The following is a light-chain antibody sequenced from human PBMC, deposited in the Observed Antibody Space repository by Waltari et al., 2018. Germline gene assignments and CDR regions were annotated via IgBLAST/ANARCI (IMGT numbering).Light chain of an antibody. V-gene: IGKV3-15*01. Sequence: ETVLTQSPVTLSVSPGEVATLSCRASQTVTSNLAWYQHPPGPAPRLLISGASTRAAGIPDRFSARGSGTEFTLTISNLQSEDFALYFCHQYNNWPGTFGQGTTVEIK. CDR3: HQYNNWPGT. J-gene: IGKJ1*01. CDR1: QTVTSN. CDR2: GAS.